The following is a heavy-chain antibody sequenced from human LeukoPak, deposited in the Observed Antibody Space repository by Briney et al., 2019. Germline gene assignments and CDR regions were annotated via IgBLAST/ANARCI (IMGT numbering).Heavy chain of an antibody. CDR2: ISYGGSNK. CDR3: AKGSGGSGSYSRPHYYYYYMDV. CDR1: GFTLSSYA. J-gene: IGHJ6*03. V-gene: IGHV3-30*04. D-gene: IGHD3-10*01. Sequence: GRSLRLSCAASGFTLSSYAMHWVRQAPGKGLEWVAVISYGGSNKYYADSVKGRFTISRDNSKNTLYLQMNSLRAEDTAVYYCAKGSGGSGSYSRPHYYYYYMDVWGKGTTVTVSS.